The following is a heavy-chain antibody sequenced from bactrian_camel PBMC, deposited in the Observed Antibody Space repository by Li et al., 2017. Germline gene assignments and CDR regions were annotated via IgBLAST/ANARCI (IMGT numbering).Heavy chain of an antibody. CDR1: GLVPSNCG. Sequence: HVQLVESGGGSVQPGGSLTLSCVVSGLVPSNCGMGWYRQAPGKNRELISTLTSQGATTYVPSVKGRFTISRDNAKNTYYLEMNSLKSEDTALYYCAAASTGWFGFWDYWGKGTQVTVS. V-gene: IGHV3S53*01. D-gene: IGHD7*01. J-gene: IGHJ4*01. CDR3: AAASTGWFGFWDY. CDR2: LTSQGAT.